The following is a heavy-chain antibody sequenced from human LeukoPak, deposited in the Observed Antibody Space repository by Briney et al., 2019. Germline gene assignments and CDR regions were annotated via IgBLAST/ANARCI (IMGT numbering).Heavy chain of an antibody. J-gene: IGHJ4*02. CDR2: ISGDGGST. CDR1: GFTFDDYA. D-gene: IGHD1-26*01. CDR3: AKDGGYSGSHGPSRL. V-gene: IGHV3-43*02. Sequence: QPGGSLRLSCAASGFTFDDYAMHWVRQAPGKGLEWVSLISGDGGSTYYADSVKGRFTISRDNSKNSLYLQMNSLRTEDTALYYCAKDGGYSGSHGPSRLWGQGTLVTVSS.